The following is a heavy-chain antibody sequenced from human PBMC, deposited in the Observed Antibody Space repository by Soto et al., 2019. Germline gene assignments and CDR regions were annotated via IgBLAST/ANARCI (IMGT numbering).Heavy chain of an antibody. V-gene: IGHV3-30*18. Sequence: QVQLVESGGGAVQPGESLRLSCVASGFDFTYYAMHWVRQAPGKGLESVAVMSSDGSKIHHTDSVKGRFTISRDNSNNTLYLQMKSLRKEDTAVYFCAKDEGVGGTLGLFDYWGQGTLVSVSS. CDR3: AKDEGVGGTLGLFDY. CDR1: GFDFTYYA. D-gene: IGHD1-26*01. CDR2: MSSDGSKI. J-gene: IGHJ4*02.